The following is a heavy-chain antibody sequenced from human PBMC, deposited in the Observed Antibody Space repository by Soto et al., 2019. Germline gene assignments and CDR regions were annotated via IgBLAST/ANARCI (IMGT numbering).Heavy chain of an antibody. J-gene: IGHJ5*02. CDR1: GYTFNNYF. CDR2: ITPSSGST. V-gene: IGHV1-46*02. D-gene: IGHD1-7*01. Sequence: QVQLVQSGAEVRKPGASVKVSCKASGYTFNNYFMHWVRQAPAQGLEWMGVITPSSGSTTYEQRLQGRLTMTRDTSTSTVYMELRSLRSEDTAVYFCARDLVPIWNYVGLAPGAQHWFDPWGQGTLVTVSS. CDR3: ARDLVPIWNYVGLAPGAQHWFDP.